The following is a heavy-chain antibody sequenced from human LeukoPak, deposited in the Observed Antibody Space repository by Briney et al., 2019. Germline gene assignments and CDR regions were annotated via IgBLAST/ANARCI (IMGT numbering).Heavy chain of an antibody. CDR3: AREQGHYYDSSGYYSYYFDY. D-gene: IGHD3-22*01. J-gene: IGHJ4*02. Sequence: SETLSLTCTVSGGSISSHYWSWIRQPPGKGLEWIGYMYHSGSTNYNPSLKSRVTISVDTSKNQFSLKLSSVTAADTAVYYCAREQGHYYDSSGYYSYYFDYWGQGTLVTVSS. V-gene: IGHV4-59*11. CDR1: GGSISSHY. CDR2: MYHSGST.